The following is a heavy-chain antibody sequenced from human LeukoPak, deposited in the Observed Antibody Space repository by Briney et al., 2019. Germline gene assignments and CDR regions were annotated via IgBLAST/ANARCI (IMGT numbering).Heavy chain of an antibody. V-gene: IGHV1-58*01. Sequence: SVKVSCKASGFTFPSSAVQWVRQARGQRLEWIGWIVVGSGNTNYAQKFQKRVTITRDMSTSTASMELSSLRSEDTAVYYCAALNYCDSSGFYVYSDAFDIWGQGTMVTVSS. J-gene: IGHJ3*02. CDR1: GFTFPSSA. D-gene: IGHD3-22*01. CDR2: IVVGSGNT. CDR3: AALNYCDSSGFYVYSDAFDI.